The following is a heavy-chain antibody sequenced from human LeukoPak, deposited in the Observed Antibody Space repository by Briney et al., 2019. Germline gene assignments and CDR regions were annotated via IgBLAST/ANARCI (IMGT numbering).Heavy chain of an antibody. CDR1: GGSISSGDYY. V-gene: IGHV4-30-4*01. D-gene: IGHD3-10*01. Sequence: ASETLSLTCTVSGGSISSGDYYWSWIRQPPGKGLEWIGYIYYSGSTYYNPSLKSRVTISVDTSKNQFSLKLSSVTAADTAVYYCARDRSANMVRGQDWFDPWGQGTLVTVSS. J-gene: IGHJ5*02. CDR2: IYYSGST. CDR3: ARDRSANMVRGQDWFDP.